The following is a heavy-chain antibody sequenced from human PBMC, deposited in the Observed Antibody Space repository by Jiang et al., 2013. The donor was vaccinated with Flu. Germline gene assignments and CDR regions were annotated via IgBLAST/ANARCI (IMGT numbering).Heavy chain of an antibody. J-gene: IGHJ4*02. CDR1: GGSISSTNYY. Sequence: GPGLVKPSETLSLTCTVSGGSISSTNYYWSWIRQPPGKGLEWIGSINYSGNTYYTPSLKSRVTISVDTSKSRFSLNLNSVTAADTAFYYCARDVVAAGGTDHWGQGTLVTVSS. CDR2: INYSGNT. V-gene: IGHV4-39*02. D-gene: IGHD6-25*01. CDR3: ARDVVAAGGTDH.